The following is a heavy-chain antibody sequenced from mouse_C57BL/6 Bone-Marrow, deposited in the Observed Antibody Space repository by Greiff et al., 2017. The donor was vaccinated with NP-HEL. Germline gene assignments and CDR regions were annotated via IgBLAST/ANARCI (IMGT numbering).Heavy chain of an antibody. V-gene: IGHV1-66*01. CDR3: ARYGYDEDWYFDV. Sequence: QVQLQQSGPELVKPGASVKISCKASGYSFTSYYIHWVKQRPGQGLEWIGWIYPGSGNTKYNEKFKGKATLTADTSSSTAYMQLSSLTSEDSAVYYCARYGYDEDWYFDVWGTGTTVTVSS. J-gene: IGHJ1*03. CDR2: IYPGSGNT. D-gene: IGHD2-2*01. CDR1: GYSFTSYY.